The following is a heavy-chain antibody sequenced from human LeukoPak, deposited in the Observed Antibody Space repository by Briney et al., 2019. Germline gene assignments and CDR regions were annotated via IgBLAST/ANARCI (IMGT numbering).Heavy chain of an antibody. D-gene: IGHD6-19*01. CDR1: GFTFSSYA. J-gene: IGHJ4*02. Sequence: PGGSLRLSCSASGFTFSSYAMHWVRRAPGKGLEYVSAISSNGGSTYYADSVKGRFTISRDNSKNTLYLQMSSLRAEDTAVYYCVKDLGQQWLVSYFDYWGQGTLVTVSS. V-gene: IGHV3-64D*06. CDR2: ISSNGGST. CDR3: VKDLGQQWLVSYFDY.